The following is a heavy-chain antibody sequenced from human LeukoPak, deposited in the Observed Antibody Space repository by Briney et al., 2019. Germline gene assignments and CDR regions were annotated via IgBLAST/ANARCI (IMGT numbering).Heavy chain of an antibody. V-gene: IGHV3-9*01. D-gene: IGHD6-13*01. Sequence: GGSLRLSCAASGCTVSSNYKSWVRQAPGKGLKWVSGISWNSDSIGYADSVKGRFTISRDNAKNSLYLQMNSLRAEDTAIYYCAKDMGYSSSQYYFDYWGQGTLVTVSS. CDR1: GCTVSSNY. J-gene: IGHJ4*02. CDR3: AKDMGYSSSQYYFDY. CDR2: ISWNSDSI.